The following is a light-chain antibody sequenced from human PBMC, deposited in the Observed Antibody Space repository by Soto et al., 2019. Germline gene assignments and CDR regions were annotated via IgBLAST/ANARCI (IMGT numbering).Light chain of an antibody. CDR1: QGSSNS. V-gene: IGKV1-27*01. CDR2: AAS. J-gene: IGKJ1*01. Sequence: DIQLTQSPSSLYASGGDRVTITCRASQGSSNSLAWYQQNPGKVPRVLIYAASTLQSGVPSRFSGSGSGTDCTLTISSLQPEDVATYYCQQYNSAPRTFGQRTKVEIK. CDR3: QQYNSAPRT.